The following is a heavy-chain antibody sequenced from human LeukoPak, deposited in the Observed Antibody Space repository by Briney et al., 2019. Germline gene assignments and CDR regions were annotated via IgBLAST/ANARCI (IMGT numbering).Heavy chain of an antibody. D-gene: IGHD3-10*01. CDR3: ARYPTPPGSGSYYTYYYGMDV. V-gene: IGHV4-31*03. CDR1: GGSISSGGYY. J-gene: IGHJ6*02. CDR2: IYYSGST. Sequence: PSQTLSLTCTVSGGSISSGGYYWSWIRQHPGKGLEWIGYIYYSGSTYYNPSLKSRVTISVDTSKNQFSLKLSSVTAADTAVYYCARYPTPPGSGSYYTYYYGMDVWGQGTTVTVSS.